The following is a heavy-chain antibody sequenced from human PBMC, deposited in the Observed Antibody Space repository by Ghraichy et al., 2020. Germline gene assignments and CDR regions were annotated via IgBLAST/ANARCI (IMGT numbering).Heavy chain of an antibody. CDR2: MNPNSGNT. Sequence: VSVKVSCKASGYTFTSHDINWVRQAPGQGLEWMGWMNPNSGNTGYAQKLQGRVTMTRNTSISTAYMELSSLRSEDTAVYYCARSHGMDVWGQGTTVTISS. J-gene: IGHJ6*02. CDR1: GYTFTSHD. CDR3: ARSHGMDV. V-gene: IGHV1-8*01.